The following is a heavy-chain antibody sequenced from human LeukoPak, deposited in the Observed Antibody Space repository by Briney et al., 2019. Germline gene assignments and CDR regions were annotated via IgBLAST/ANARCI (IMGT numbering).Heavy chain of an antibody. J-gene: IGHJ4*02. Sequence: GGSLRLSCAASGFTFSNYAMSWVRQAPGKGLEWVSVISGSGATTDYADSAKGRFTISRDNSKNTLFLQMSSLRAEDTAVYYCAKGDYGGDFRYFDYWGQGTLVTVSS. D-gene: IGHD4-23*01. V-gene: IGHV3-23*01. CDR1: GFTFSNYA. CDR2: ISGSGATT. CDR3: AKGDYGGDFRYFDY.